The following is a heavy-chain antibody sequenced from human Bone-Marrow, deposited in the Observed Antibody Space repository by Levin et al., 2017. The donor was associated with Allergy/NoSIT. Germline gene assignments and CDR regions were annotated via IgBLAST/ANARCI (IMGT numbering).Heavy chain of an antibody. D-gene: IGHD3-22*01. V-gene: IGHV3-53*01. CDR1: GFTVSSSY. J-gene: IGHJ4*02. Sequence: GGSLRLSCAASGFTVSSSYMTWVRQAPGKGLDWVSVIYGGGSTYYADSVKGRFAISRDNSKNTLYLQMNSRRAEDTAVYYCARVPHYYDSSDYYGGGDYWGQGTLVTVSS. CDR2: IYGGGST. CDR3: ARVPHYYDSSDYYGGGDY.